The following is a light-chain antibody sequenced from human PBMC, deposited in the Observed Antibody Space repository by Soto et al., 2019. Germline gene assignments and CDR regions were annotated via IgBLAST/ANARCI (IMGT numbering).Light chain of an antibody. CDR1: KLGDKY. CDR3: QSWDSSTQGV. CDR2: QDS. V-gene: IGLV3-1*01. Sequence: SYELTQPPSVSVSPGQTASITCSGDKLGDKYACWYQQKPGQSPVLVIYQDSKRPSGIPERFSGSNSGNTATLTISWTQAMDEADYYCQSWDSSTQGVFGGGTKLHVL. J-gene: IGLJ3*02.